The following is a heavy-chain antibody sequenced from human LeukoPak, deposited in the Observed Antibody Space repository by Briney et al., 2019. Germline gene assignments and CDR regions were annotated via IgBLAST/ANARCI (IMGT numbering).Heavy chain of an antibody. J-gene: IGHJ2*01. CDR1: GGSISSSSYY. D-gene: IGHD2-15*01. CDR2: IYYSGST. CDR3: ARHRTYCSGGSCYSGRYWYFDL. Sequence: SETLSLTCTVSGGSISSSSYYCGWIRQPPGKGLEWIGSIYYSGSTYYNPSLKSRVTISVDTSKNQFSLKLSSVTAADTAVYYCARHRTYCSGGSCYSGRYWYFDLWGRGTLVTVSS. V-gene: IGHV4-39*01.